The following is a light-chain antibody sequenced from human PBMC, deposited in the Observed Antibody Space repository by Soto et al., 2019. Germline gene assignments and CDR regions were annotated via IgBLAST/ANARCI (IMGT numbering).Light chain of an antibody. Sequence: IQMTQSPSSLSASTGDRVTITCRASQGISSYLAWYQQKPGKAPKLLIYAASTLQSGVPSRFSGSGSGTDFTLTISCLQSEDFATYYCQQYYSYPLTFGGGTRWIT. J-gene: IGKJ4*01. V-gene: IGKV1-8*01. CDR1: QGISSY. CDR3: QQYYSYPLT. CDR2: AAS.